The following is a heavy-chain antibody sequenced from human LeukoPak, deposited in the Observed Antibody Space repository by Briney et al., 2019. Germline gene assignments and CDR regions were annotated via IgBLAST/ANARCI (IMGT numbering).Heavy chain of an antibody. CDR2: INPNSGGT. Sequence: ARVKVSCKASGYTFTGYYMHWVRQAPGQGLEWMGWINPNSGGTNYAQKFQGRVTMTRDTSISTAYMELSRLRSDDTAVYYCARDRYSSGWYADYWGQGTLVTVSS. J-gene: IGHJ4*02. V-gene: IGHV1-2*02. CDR1: GYTFTGYY. CDR3: ARDRYSSGWYADY. D-gene: IGHD6-19*01.